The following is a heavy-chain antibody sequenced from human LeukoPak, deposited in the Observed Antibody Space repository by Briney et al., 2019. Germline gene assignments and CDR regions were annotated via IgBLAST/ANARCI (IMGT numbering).Heavy chain of an antibody. J-gene: IGHJ4*02. CDR2: ISPSGTDI. Sequence: GGSLRLSCAVSGFTFTDTYMTWIRQAPGKGLESLSYISPSGTDISYADSVKGRFTISRDNAKNSLYLQMNSLRAEDTAVYYCTRGPRRLDYWGEGTLVTVSS. V-gene: IGHV3-11*01. CDR3: TRGPRRLDY. CDR1: GFTFTDTY.